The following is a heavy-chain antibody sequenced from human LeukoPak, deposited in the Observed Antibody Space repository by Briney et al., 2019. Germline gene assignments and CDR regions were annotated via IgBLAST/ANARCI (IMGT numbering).Heavy chain of an antibody. CDR1: GGSIRSGSYY. Sequence: TSETLSLTCTVSGGSIRSGSYYWSWLRQHPGKGLEWIGDIFNSGSTYYNPSLKSRVTISVDTSKNQFSLKLSSVTAADTAVYYCARVSQYYYDSSGIWYFDLSGRGTLVTVSS. CDR3: ARVSQYYYDSSGIWYFDL. CDR2: IFNSGST. J-gene: IGHJ2*01. D-gene: IGHD3-22*01. V-gene: IGHV4-31*03.